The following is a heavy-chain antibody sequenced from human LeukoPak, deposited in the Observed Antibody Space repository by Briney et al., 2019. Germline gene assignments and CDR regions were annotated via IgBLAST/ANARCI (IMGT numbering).Heavy chain of an antibody. Sequence: SDTLSLTCTVSGGSISSYFWSWIRQPPGKGLEWIGYTYYSGSTNYNPSLKSRVTISVDTSKNQFSLRLSPVTAADTAVYYCARATYYYDSSGYYYFDYWGQGTLVTVSS. V-gene: IGHV4-59*07. CDR3: ARATYYYDSSGYYYFDY. D-gene: IGHD3-22*01. CDR1: GGSISSYF. J-gene: IGHJ4*02. CDR2: TYYSGST.